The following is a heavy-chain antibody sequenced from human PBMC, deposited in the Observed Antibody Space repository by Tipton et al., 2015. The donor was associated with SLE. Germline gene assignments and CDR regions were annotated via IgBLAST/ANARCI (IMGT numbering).Heavy chain of an antibody. CDR3: TRGSNFDI. CDR1: GGSISSHY. J-gene: IGHJ3*02. CDR2: IFYSGTT. D-gene: IGHD2-2*01. V-gene: IGHV4-59*08. Sequence: LRLSCTVAGGSISSHYWSWIRQPPGKGLEWIGYIFYSGTTNHNPSLKRRVTMSLDTSKNQFSLQLTSLTAADTAVYYCTRGSNFDIWGQGTMVTVSS.